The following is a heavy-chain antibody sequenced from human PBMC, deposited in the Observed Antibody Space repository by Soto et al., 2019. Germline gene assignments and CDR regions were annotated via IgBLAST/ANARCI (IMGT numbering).Heavy chain of an antibody. D-gene: IGHD5-18*01. Sequence: SGPTLVNPTQTLTLTCTFSGFSLSTSGVGVGWIRQPPGKALEWLALIYWNDDKRYSPSLKSRLTITKDTSKNQVVLTMTNMEPGDTPTYYCAHRLRKEGSYVYTFNSGGKGTLFTVPS. J-gene: IGHJ4*02. CDR2: IYWNDDK. CDR3: AHRLRKEGSYVYTFNS. CDR1: GFSLSTSGVG. V-gene: IGHV2-5*01.